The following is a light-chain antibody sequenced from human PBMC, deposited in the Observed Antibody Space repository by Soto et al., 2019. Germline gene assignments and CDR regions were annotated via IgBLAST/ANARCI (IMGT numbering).Light chain of an antibody. CDR2: GNN. V-gene: IGLV1-40*01. CDR1: SSNLGAPYD. Sequence: QSVLTQPPSVSGAPGQTVIISCRGSSSNLGAPYDVNWFRQLPGTVPRLLIYGNNNRPSGVPDRFSGSKSGTSASLAITGLQAEDEADYYCQSYDSSLSGYAFGTGTKVTV. J-gene: IGLJ1*01. CDR3: QSYDSSLSGYA.